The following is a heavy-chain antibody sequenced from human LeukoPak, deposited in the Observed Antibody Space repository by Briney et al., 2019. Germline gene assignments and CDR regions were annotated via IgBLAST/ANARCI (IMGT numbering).Heavy chain of an antibody. CDR2: INDSGST. Sequence: SETLSLTCAISGGSFTDYYWSWIRQPPGKGLEWIGDINDSGSTNSSPSLKSRVVISLDTSKSQLPLKLSPVTAADTATYFCARAGRGTSSRALDYWGQGTLVTVSS. D-gene: IGHD1-1*01. J-gene: IGHJ4*02. CDR1: GGSFTDYY. V-gene: IGHV4-34*01. CDR3: ARAGRGTSSRALDY.